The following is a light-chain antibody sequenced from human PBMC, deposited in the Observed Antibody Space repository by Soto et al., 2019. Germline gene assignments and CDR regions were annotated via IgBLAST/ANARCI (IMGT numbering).Light chain of an antibody. V-gene: IGKV1-39*01. CDR3: QQSYGAPRT. J-gene: IGKJ1*01. CDR1: QSISES. Sequence: DIPMTQSPSSLSASVGDRVTIICRASQSISESLNWYQQKPGKAPKLLIYAASSLQSGVPSRFSGSGSGTDFTLTISSLQPEDFATYYCQQSYGAPRTFGQGTRVEI. CDR2: AAS.